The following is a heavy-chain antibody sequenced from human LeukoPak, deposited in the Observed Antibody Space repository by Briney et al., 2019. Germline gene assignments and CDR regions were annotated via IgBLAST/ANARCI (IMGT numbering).Heavy chain of an antibody. CDR2: IYSGGST. D-gene: IGHD2-2*02. J-gene: IGHJ6*03. V-gene: IGHV3-53*01. CDR3: ARVVGYCSSTSCYTGRYYYMDV. Sequence: GGSLRLSCAASGFTVSSNYMSWVRQAPGKGLEWVSVIYSGGSTYYADSVKGRFTISRDNSKNTLYLQMNSLRAEDMAVYYCARVVGYCSSTSCYTGRYYYMDVWGKGTTVTVSS. CDR1: GFTVSSNY.